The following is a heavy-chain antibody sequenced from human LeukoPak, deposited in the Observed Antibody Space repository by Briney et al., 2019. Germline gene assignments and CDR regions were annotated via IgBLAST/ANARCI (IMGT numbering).Heavy chain of an antibody. Sequence: ASVKVSCKASGYTFTAYYIHWVRQAPGQGLEWMGWINANSCSTNYQQKFQVRVTMTRDTSLTTAYMELGRLKSDDTAVYYCARDCGYDSQRMNYFDYWGQGTLVTVSS. V-gene: IGHV1-2*02. J-gene: IGHJ4*02. D-gene: IGHD5-12*01. CDR2: INANSCST. CDR1: GYTFTAYY. CDR3: ARDCGYDSQRMNYFDY.